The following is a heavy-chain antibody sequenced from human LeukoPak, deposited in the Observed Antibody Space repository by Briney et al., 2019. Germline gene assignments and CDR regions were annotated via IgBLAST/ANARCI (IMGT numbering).Heavy chain of an antibody. CDR3: ARDFYRDGYYDFWSAERGAFDI. CDR2: INHSGST. Sequence: SETLSLTCAVYGGSFSGYYWSWIRQPPGKGLEWIGEINHSGSTNYNPSLKSRVTISVDTSKNQFSLKLSSVTAADTAVYYCARDFYRDGYYDFWSAERGAFDIWGQGTMVTVSS. D-gene: IGHD3-3*01. J-gene: IGHJ3*02. CDR1: GGSFSGYY. V-gene: IGHV4-34*01.